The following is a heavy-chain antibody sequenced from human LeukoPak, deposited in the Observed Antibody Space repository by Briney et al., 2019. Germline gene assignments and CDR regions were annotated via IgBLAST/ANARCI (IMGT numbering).Heavy chain of an antibody. CDR2: IRQDGREK. Sequence: QSGGSLRLSCAASGFTFSNYWMTWVRRAPGKGLEWVANIRQDGREKNYVDSVKGRFTISRDNAKNSLILQMNRLRAEDTAVYYCARDVIDENGSASRIHLDSWGQGTLVSVSS. V-gene: IGHV3-7*03. CDR1: GFTFSNYW. D-gene: IGHD6-6*01. J-gene: IGHJ4*02. CDR3: ARDVIDENGSASRIHLDS.